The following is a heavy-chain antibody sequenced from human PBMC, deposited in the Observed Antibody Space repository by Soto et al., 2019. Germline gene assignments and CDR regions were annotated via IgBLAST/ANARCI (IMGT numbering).Heavy chain of an antibody. J-gene: IGHJ4*02. CDR1: GFTFSSSW. CDR2: INSDESRT. Sequence: EVQLVESVGGLVQPGGSLTLSCAASGFTFSSSWMHWVRQAPGKGLVWVSRINSDESRTNYADSVKGRFTISRDNAKNTLYLQMNSLSAEDTALYYCARGPTGWYGYDYWGQGTLVTVSS. V-gene: IGHV3-74*01. D-gene: IGHD6-19*01. CDR3: ARGPTGWYGYDY.